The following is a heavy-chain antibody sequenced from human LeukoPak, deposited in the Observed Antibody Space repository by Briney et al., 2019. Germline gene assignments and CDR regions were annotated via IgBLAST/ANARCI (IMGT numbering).Heavy chain of an antibody. CDR3: ARQFGNYYYCYMDV. Sequence: SQTLSLTCTVSGGPISSSNYNGGWIRQPPGKWMGWIGNIYNGGSTYYNPSLKNRVSISVDTSTNQLSLWLTSVTPADTPVYCCARQFGNYYYCYMDVWGIGTTVTVSS. CDR2: IYNGGST. V-gene: IGHV4-39*01. D-gene: IGHD3-16*01. CDR1: GGPISSSNYN. J-gene: IGHJ6*03.